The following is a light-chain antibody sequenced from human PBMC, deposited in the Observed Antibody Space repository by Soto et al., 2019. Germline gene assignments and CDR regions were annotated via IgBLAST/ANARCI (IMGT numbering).Light chain of an antibody. V-gene: IGKV3-11*01. Sequence: EIVLTQSPATLSLSPGERATLSCRASQSVSNYLAWYQQKPGQAPRLLIYDASNRATGIPARFSGSASGTDFTLTISSLEPEDFAVYHWKLRSNSSLLIFGAGTKVEPK. CDR3: KLRSNSSLLI. CDR1: QSVSNY. CDR2: DAS. J-gene: IGKJ4*01.